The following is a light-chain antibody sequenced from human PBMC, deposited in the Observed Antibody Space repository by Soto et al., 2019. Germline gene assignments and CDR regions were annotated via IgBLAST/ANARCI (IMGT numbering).Light chain of an antibody. J-gene: IGLJ2*01. CDR1: TSNIGTHS. V-gene: IGLV1-44*01. CDR2: ANN. CDR3: AAWDGSLNGVI. Sequence: QSVLTQPPSASGTPGQRVTISCSGSTSNIGTHSVNWYQQLPGTAPKLLIYANNQRPSGVPDRFSGSKSGTSASLAISGLQSEDEADYYCAAWDGSLNGVIFGGGTQLTVL.